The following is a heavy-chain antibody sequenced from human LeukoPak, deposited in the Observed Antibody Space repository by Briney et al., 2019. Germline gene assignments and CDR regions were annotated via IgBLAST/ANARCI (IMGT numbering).Heavy chain of an antibody. V-gene: IGHV4-4*07. CDR3: ARDGDTSDWSFDY. Sequence: PSETLSLTCTVSGGSISSYYWSWIRQPAGKGLEWIGRIYSSGSTTYNPSLMSRVTMSVDTSKNQFSLKVRSVTAADTAVYYCARDGDTSDWSFDYWGQGTLVTVSS. J-gene: IGHJ4*02. D-gene: IGHD6-19*01. CDR1: GGSISSYY. CDR2: IYSSGST.